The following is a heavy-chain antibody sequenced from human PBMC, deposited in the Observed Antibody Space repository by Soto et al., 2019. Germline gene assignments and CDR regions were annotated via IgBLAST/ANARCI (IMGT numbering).Heavy chain of an antibody. D-gene: IGHD6-19*01. J-gene: IGHJ3*02. V-gene: IGHV1-18*01. CDR3: ASAHQYSSGWYGVFDI. Sequence: GASVKVSCKASGYTFTSYGISWVRQAPGQGLEWMGWISAYNGNTNYAQKLQGRVTMTTDTSTSTAYMELRSLRSDDTAVFYCASAHQYSSGWYGVFDIWGQGTMVTVSS. CDR1: GYTFTSYG. CDR2: ISAYNGNT.